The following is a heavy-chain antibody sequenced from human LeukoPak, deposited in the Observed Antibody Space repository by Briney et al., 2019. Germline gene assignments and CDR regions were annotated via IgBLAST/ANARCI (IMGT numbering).Heavy chain of an antibody. CDR2: ISSSSSTI. D-gene: IGHD3-22*01. CDR1: GFTSSSYS. J-gene: IGHJ4*02. CDR3: ARVTPHYYDSSGYSFDY. V-gene: IGHV3-48*01. Sequence: GGSLRLSCAASGFTSSSYSMNWVRQAPGKGLEWVSYISSSSSTIYYADSVKGRFTISRDNAKNSLYLQMNSLRAEDTAVYYCARVTPHYYDSSGYSFDYWGQGTLVTVSS.